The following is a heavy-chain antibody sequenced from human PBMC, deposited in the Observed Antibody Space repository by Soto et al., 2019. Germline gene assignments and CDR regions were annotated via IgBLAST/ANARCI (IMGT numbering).Heavy chain of an antibody. V-gene: IGHV3-9*01. CDR1: GFTFDDYA. CDR3: ARTGYSSGWYMSQYYYYGMDV. Sequence: SLRLSCAASGFTFDDYAMHWVRQAPGKGLEWVSGISWNSGSIGYADSVKGRFTISRDNAKNSLYLQMNSLRAEDTALYYWARTGYSSGWYMSQYYYYGMDVWGQGTTVTVSS. J-gene: IGHJ6*02. CDR2: ISWNSGSI. D-gene: IGHD6-19*01.